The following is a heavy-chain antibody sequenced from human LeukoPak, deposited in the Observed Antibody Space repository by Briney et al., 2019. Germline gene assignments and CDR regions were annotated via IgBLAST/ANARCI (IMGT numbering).Heavy chain of an antibody. V-gene: IGHV3-48*04. CDR3: ARDQSAHIAGVTDAFEI. J-gene: IGHJ3*02. D-gene: IGHD1-26*01. CDR1: GFTLSSYS. CDR2: IRGRSSII. Sequence: SGGSLRLSCAASGFTLSSYSMSWVRQAPGKGPEWVSYIRGRSSIIYYADSVKGRFTISRDNAKNSVYLQMTGLKAEHTAVYYCARDQSAHIAGVTDAFEIWGQGTMVTVSS.